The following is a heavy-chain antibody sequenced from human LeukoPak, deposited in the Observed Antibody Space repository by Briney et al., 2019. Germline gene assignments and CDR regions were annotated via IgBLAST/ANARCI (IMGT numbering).Heavy chain of an antibody. CDR2: ITSGGST. CDR3: AKVDYGDKAPFDY. CDR1: GFIFSNYG. J-gene: IGHJ4*02. Sequence: GGSLRLSCAASGFIFSNYGMSWVRQAPGKGLEWVSAITSGGSTYYADSVKGRFTISRDNSKNTLYLQMNSLTAEDTAVYYCAKVDYGDKAPFDYWGQGTLVTVSS. D-gene: IGHD4-17*01. V-gene: IGHV3-23*01.